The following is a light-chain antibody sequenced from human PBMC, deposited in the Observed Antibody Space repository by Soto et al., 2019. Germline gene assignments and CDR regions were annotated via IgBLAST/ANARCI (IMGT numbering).Light chain of an antibody. V-gene: IGLV2-14*01. CDR1: ISDFVLYNY. CDR2: GVN. Sequence: SLLTQPASVSGSPGQSITISCSGTISDFVLYNYVSWYQQHPGKAPKLMIYGVNNRPSGVSNRFSGSKSGNTASLTISGLQADDEADYYCSSYTTSSALQVFGTGTKVTVL. J-gene: IGLJ1*01. CDR3: SSYTTSSALQV.